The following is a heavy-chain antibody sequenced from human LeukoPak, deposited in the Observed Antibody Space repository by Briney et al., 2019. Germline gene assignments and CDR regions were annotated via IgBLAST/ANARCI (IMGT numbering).Heavy chain of an antibody. CDR1: GFTFSSYS. CDR3: ATLRGGSSSGFDY. D-gene: IGHD6-6*01. CDR2: ISSSSSYI. Sequence: GGSLRLSCAAPGFTFSSYSMNWVRQAPGKGLEWVSSISSSSSYIYYADSVKGRFTISRDNAKNSLYLQMNSLRAEDTAVYYCATLRGGSSSGFDYWGQGTLVTVSS. V-gene: IGHV3-21*01. J-gene: IGHJ4*02.